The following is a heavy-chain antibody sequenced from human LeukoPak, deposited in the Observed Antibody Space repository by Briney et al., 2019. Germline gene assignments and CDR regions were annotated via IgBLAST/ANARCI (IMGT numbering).Heavy chain of an antibody. Sequence: GGSLRLSCAASGFTFSSYAMSWVRQAPGKGLEWVSVFSGSGFNTYYADSVGGRFTISRDNSKNTLYLQMNSLRAEDTAVYYCAKAYRDGSGSYYDSDYYYGMDVWGQGTTVTVSS. D-gene: IGHD3-10*01. J-gene: IGHJ6*02. CDR1: GFTFSSYA. CDR3: AKAYRDGSGSYYDSDYYYGMDV. CDR2: FSGSGFNT. V-gene: IGHV3-23*01.